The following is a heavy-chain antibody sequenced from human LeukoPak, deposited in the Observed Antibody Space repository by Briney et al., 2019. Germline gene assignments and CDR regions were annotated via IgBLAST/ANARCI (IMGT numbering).Heavy chain of an antibody. D-gene: IGHD6-19*01. CDR3: AKKGRQWLANDAFDI. CDR1: GFTFSSYA. Sequence: LPGGSLRLSCAASGFTFSSYAMHWVRQAPGKGLEWVAVISYDGSNKYYADSVKGRFTISRDNSKNTLYLQMNSLRAEDTAVYYCAKKGRQWLANDAFDIWGQGTMVTVSS. CDR2: ISYDGSNK. J-gene: IGHJ3*02. V-gene: IGHV3-30-3*02.